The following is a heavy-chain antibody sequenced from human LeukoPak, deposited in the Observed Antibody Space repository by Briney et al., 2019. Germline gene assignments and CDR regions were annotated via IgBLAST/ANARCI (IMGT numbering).Heavy chain of an antibody. D-gene: IGHD3-9*01. CDR2: IWYDGSNK. Sequence: PGRSLRLSCAASGFTFSIYGMHWVRQAPGKGLEWVAVIWYDGSNKYYADSVKGRFTISRDNSKNTLYLQMNSLRAEDTAVYYCARDLDDILTGYYYYYYGMDVWGQGTTVTVSS. CDR3: ARDLDDILTGYYYYYYGMDV. J-gene: IGHJ6*02. CDR1: GFTFSIYG. V-gene: IGHV3-33*01.